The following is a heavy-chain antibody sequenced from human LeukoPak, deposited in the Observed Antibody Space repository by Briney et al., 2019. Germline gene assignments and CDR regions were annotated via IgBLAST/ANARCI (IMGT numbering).Heavy chain of an antibody. D-gene: IGHD6-19*01. CDR1: GGSFSGYY. J-gene: IGHJ6*03. CDR3: AKLQSAYSSGPGYYYYYYMDV. Sequence: PSETLSLTCAVYGGSFSGYYWSWIRQPPGKGVEWIGEINHSGSTNYNPSLKSRVTISVDTSKNQFSLKLSSVTAADTAVYYCAKLQSAYSSGPGYYYYYYMDVWGKGTTVTISS. V-gene: IGHV4-34*01. CDR2: INHSGST.